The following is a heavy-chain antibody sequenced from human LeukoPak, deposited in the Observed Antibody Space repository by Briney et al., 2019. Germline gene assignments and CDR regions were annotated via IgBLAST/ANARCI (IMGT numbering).Heavy chain of an antibody. CDR2: IYYSGAT. Sequence: KPSETLSLTCTVSGGSISSGDYYWSWIRQPPGKGLEWIGYIYYSGATYYNPSLKSRVTISVDTSKNQSSLKLSSVTAADTAVYYCARVDLRQQLADYWGQGTLVTVSS. V-gene: IGHV4-30-4*01. D-gene: IGHD6-13*01. J-gene: IGHJ4*02. CDR1: GGSISSGDYY. CDR3: ARVDLRQQLADY.